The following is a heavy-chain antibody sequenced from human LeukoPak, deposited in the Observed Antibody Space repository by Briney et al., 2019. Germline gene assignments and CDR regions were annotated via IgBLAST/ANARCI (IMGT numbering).Heavy chain of an antibody. J-gene: IGHJ4*02. D-gene: IGHD6-19*01. Sequence: PGGSLRLSCAASGFTFSSNYMSWVRQAPGKGLEWLSVIYSAGITYYADSVKGRFSISRDNSNNTLYLQMNSLSPEDTAIYYCARAAVDSSGLYYFDSWGQGTLVTVSS. CDR1: GFTFSSNY. V-gene: IGHV3-53*03. CDR2: IYSAGIT. CDR3: ARAAVDSSGLYYFDS.